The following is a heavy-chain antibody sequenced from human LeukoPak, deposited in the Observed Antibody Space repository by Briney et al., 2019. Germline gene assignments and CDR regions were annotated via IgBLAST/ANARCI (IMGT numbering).Heavy chain of an antibody. CDR2: ISSSSSYT. Sequence: GGSLRLSCAASGFTFSSYSMNWVRQAPGKGLEWVSSISSSSSYTYYADSVKGRFTISRDNAKDSVFLQMNTLRAEDTAVYYCARDSDYYGSGSYKGGFDYWGQGTLVTVSS. J-gene: IGHJ4*02. D-gene: IGHD3-10*01. CDR3: ARDSDYYGSGSYKGGFDY. V-gene: IGHV3-21*01. CDR1: GFTFSSYS.